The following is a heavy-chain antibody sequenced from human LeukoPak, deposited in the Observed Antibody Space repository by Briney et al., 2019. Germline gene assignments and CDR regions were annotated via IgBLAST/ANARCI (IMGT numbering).Heavy chain of an antibody. Sequence: GRSLRLSCAASGFTFSSYGMHWVRQAPGKGLEWVAVIWYDGSNKYYADSVKGRFTISRDNSKNTLYLQMNSLRAEDTAVYYCARGQEVIVVVPDYWSQGTLVTVSS. CDR3: ARGQEVIVVVPDY. CDR1: GFTFSSYG. V-gene: IGHV3-33*01. D-gene: IGHD3-22*01. CDR2: IWYDGSNK. J-gene: IGHJ4*02.